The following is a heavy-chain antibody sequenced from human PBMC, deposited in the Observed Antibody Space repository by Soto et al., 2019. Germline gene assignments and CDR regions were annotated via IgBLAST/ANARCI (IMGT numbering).Heavy chain of an antibody. CDR3: AKDGYASGWYRYLQH. CDR1: GFTFSSYA. CDR2: NSGSGGST. V-gene: IGHV3-23*01. Sequence: EVQLLESGGGLVQPGWSLRLSCEASGFTFSSYAMTWVRQAPGKGLEWVSSNSGSGGSTYYAASVKGRFTISRDNSKNTVYLQMKSLRAEDTALYYCAKDGYASGWYRYLQHWGQGTPVTVSS. J-gene: IGHJ1*01. D-gene: IGHD6-19*01.